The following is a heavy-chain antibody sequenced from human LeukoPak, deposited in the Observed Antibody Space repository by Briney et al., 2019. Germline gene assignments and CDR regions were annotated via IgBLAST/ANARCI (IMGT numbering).Heavy chain of an antibody. D-gene: IGHD2-15*01. CDR1: GYTFTGYY. CDR2: ILPIFGTT. J-gene: IGHJ3*02. Sequence: SVKVSCKASGYTFTGYYMHWVRQAPGQGLEWMGGILPIFGTTNYAQKFQARVTITADESTSTAYMEMSSLRSEDTAVYYCGRVSCGGNCYSLIGTFDIWGQGTMVTVSS. CDR3: GRVSCGGNCYSLIGTFDI. V-gene: IGHV1-69*13.